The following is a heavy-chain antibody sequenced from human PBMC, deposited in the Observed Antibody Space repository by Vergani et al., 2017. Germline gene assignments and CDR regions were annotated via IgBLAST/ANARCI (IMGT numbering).Heavy chain of an antibody. D-gene: IGHD2-2*01. CDR1: GFTFSSYS. CDR2: ISSSSIYI. Sequence: EVQLVESGGGLVKPGGSLRLSCAASGFTFSSYSMNWVRQAPGKGLEWVSSISSSSIYIYYADSVKGRFTISRDNAKNSLYLQMNSLRAEDTAVYYCARDMPHFYGMDVWGQGTTVTVSS. J-gene: IGHJ6*02. CDR3: ARDMPHFYGMDV. V-gene: IGHV3-21*01.